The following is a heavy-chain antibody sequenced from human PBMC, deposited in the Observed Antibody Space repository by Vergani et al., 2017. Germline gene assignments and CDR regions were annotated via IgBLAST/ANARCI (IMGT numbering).Heavy chain of an antibody. V-gene: IGHV4-61*02. D-gene: IGHD4-11*01. Sequence: QVQLQASGPGRVKPSQTLSLTCTMSGGSISAGYYFWSWIRQPAGKGLEWLGHISASGNASHSPSLKTRVSMSVDTSKNQFSLTLNSVTATDTAIYFCARVNTETNGHLYYYYYMDVWGQGTAVTVS. CDR1: GGSISAGYYF. J-gene: IGHJ6*03. CDR3: ARVNTETNGHLYYYYYMDV. CDR2: ISASGNA.